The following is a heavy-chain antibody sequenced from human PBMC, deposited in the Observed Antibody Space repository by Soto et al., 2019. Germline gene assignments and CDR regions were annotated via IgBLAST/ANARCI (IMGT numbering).Heavy chain of an antibody. V-gene: IGHV1-69*01. CDR2: ILPIFGTA. CDR3: ARDVSSGWNDASHDAFDI. CDR1: GGTFSSYA. Sequence: QVQLVQSGAEVKKPGSSVKVSCKASGGTFSSYAISWVRQAPGQGLEWMGGILPIFGTANYAQKFQGRVTITADESTSTAYMELSSLRSEDTAVYYCARDVSSGWNDASHDAFDIWGQGTMVTVSS. D-gene: IGHD6-19*01. J-gene: IGHJ3*02.